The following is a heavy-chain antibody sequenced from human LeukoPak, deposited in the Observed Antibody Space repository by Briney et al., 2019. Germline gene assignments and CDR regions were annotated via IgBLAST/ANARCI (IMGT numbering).Heavy chain of an antibody. Sequence: SVKVSCKASGGTFSSYAISWVRQAPGQGLEWMGGIIPIFGTANYAQKFQGRVTITADESTSTAYMELSSLRSEDTAVYYCARGTFIGWYMDVWGKGTTVTVSS. CDR2: IIPIFGTA. D-gene: IGHD3-16*02. V-gene: IGHV1-69*13. J-gene: IGHJ6*03. CDR3: ARGTFIGWYMDV. CDR1: GGTFSSYA.